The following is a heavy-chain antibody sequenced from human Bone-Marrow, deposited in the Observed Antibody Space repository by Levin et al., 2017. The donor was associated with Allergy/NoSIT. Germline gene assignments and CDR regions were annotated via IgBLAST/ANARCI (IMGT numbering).Heavy chain of an antibody. CDR2: IIPIFGSA. CDR3: APLGYCSGISCYE. D-gene: IGHD2-2*01. Sequence: PVKVSCKASGGTFSSYTVSWVRQAPGQGLEWMGGIIPIFGSAKYAQNFQGRVTITADESASTVYMELRSLRSEDTAVYYCAPLGYCSGISCYEWGQGTLVTVSS. CDR1: GGTFSSYT. J-gene: IGHJ4*02. V-gene: IGHV1-69*13.